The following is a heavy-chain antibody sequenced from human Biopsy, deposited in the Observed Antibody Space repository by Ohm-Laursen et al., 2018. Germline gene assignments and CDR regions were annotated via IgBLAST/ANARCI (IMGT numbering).Heavy chain of an antibody. CDR2: INCKTGAT. CDR1: SYTFTDYN. CDR3: ARDPLNGHKHFDY. J-gene: IGHJ4*02. Sequence: APVKVSCKASSYTFTDYNIYWMRQAPGQGLEWLGYINCKTGATNYAQKFQGTVTMTRDTSISTAYLALGSLRSADTAIYYCARDPLNGHKHFDYWGQGTLVSVSS. V-gene: IGHV1-2*02. D-gene: IGHD2-8*01.